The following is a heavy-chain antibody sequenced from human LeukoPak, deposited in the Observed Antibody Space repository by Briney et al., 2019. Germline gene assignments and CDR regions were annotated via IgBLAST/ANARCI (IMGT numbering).Heavy chain of an antibody. CDR2: IIPIFGTA. CDR3: AWKMVRASYGMDV. V-gene: IGHV1-69*01. D-gene: IGHD3-10*01. Sequence: SVKVSCKASGGTFSSYAISWVRQAPGQGLEWMGGIIPIFGTANYAQKFQGRVTITADESTSTAYMELSSLRSEDTAVYYCAWKMVRASYGMDVWGKGTTVTVSS. CDR1: GGTFSSYA. J-gene: IGHJ6*04.